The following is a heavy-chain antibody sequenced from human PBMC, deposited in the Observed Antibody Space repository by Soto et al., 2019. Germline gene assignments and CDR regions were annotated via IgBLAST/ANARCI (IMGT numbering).Heavy chain of an antibody. CDR2: IIPIFGGA. J-gene: IGHJ6*02. CDR3: ATAVVAETPDYGMDV. Sequence: ASVKVSCKASGCTFSRYTISWVRQAPGQGLEWMGGIIPIFGGANYAQRFQDRVTITADESTRTAYMELSSLRSEDTAVYYCATAVVAETPDYGMDVWGQGTTVTVSS. V-gene: IGHV1-69*13. D-gene: IGHD2-15*01. CDR1: GCTFSRYT.